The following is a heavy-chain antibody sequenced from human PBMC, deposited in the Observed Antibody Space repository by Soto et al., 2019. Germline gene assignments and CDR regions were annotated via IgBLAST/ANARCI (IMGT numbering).Heavy chain of an antibody. J-gene: IGHJ4*02. CDR1: GFTFSSYA. Sequence: GGSLRLSCAASGFTFSSYAMRWVRQAPGKGLEWVAVITCGGSNKYYADSVKGRFTISRDNSKNTLYLQMNSLRAEDTAVYYCASSPGRGIAGAPPDFDYWGQGTLVTVSS. V-gene: IGHV3-30-3*01. CDR2: ITCGGSNK. CDR3: ASSPGRGIAGAPPDFDY. D-gene: IGHD6-19*01.